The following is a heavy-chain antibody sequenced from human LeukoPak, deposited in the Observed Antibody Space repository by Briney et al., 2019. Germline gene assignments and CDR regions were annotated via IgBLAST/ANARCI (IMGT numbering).Heavy chain of an antibody. J-gene: IGHJ4*02. CDR1: GFTFSSYA. CDR2: ISGGGGTA. D-gene: IGHD2-2*01. Sequence: TGGSLRLSCAASGFTFSSYAMSWVRQAPGKGLQWVSAISGGGGTAYYADSVKGRFTITRDNSKSTLYLQMDSLRAEDTAIYYCAARPPMPPRFDDWGQGTLVTVSS. CDR3: AARPPMPPRFDD. V-gene: IGHV3-23*01.